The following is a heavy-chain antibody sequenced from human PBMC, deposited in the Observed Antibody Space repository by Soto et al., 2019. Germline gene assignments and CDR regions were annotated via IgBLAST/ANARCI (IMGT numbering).Heavy chain of an antibody. J-gene: IGHJ4*02. V-gene: IGHV4-4*02. D-gene: IGHD3-3*01. CDR3: ARVMYGPTYLPSGLDY. Sequence: VQLQESGPGLVNPSGTLSLTCAVSGGSISSNNWWSWVRQPPGKGLEWIGEIFHDGSVNYNPSLSGRVTISVDKSNKQVSLNRNSVTAADTAIYYCARVMYGPTYLPSGLDYWGQGTLVTVSS. CDR1: GGSISSNNW. CDR2: IFHDGSV.